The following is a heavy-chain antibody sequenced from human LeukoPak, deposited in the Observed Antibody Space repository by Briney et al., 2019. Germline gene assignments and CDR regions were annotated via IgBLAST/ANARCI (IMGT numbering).Heavy chain of an antibody. J-gene: IGHJ4*02. CDR2: MNPNSGNT. CDR3: ARGPSTFMFTTNPSDY. D-gene: IGHD1-1*01. V-gene: IGHV1-8*01. CDR1: GYTFTSYD. Sequence: ASVKVSCKASGYTFTSYDINWVRQATGQGLEWMGWMNPNSGNTGYAQKFQDRVTMTRNTSISTAYMELSSLRSEDTAVYYCARGPSTFMFTTNPSDYWGQGTLVTVSS.